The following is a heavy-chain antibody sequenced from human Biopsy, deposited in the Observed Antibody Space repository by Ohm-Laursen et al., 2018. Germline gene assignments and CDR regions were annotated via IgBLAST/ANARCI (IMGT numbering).Heavy chain of an antibody. D-gene: IGHD2/OR15-2a*01. CDR1: GGSISSDY. V-gene: IGHV4-59*01. J-gene: IGHJ6*02. CDR2: IYYSGST. Sequence: SQTLSLTCPVSGGSISSDYWSWIRQTPGKGLEWIGYIYYSGSTNYNPSLKSRVTISVDTSKNQFSLRLNSVTAADTAVYYCARATNSTGWPYYYFDGMDVWGQGTTVTVSS. CDR3: ARATNSTGWPYYYFDGMDV.